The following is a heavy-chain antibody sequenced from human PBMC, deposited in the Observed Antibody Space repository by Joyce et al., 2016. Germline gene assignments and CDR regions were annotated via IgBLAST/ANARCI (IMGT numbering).Heavy chain of an antibody. CDR1: GFSLSASGVG. J-gene: IGHJ5*02. Sequence: QITLRESGPTLVKPTQTLTLSCTFSGFSLSASGVGVGWFRQPPGKALEWLATVYLDDDKRYNPSLRNRVTITQDSSRNQVVLTMTNMDPMDTATYYCAHSFWTGFFKKVRWFDPWGQGTLVIVSS. D-gene: IGHD3/OR15-3a*01. CDR2: VYLDDDK. V-gene: IGHV2-5*02. CDR3: AHSFWTGFFKKVRWFDP.